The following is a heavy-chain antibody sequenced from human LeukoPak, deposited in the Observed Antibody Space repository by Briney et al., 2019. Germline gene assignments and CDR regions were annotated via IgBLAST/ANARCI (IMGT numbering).Heavy chain of an antibody. CDR1: GGSISSSSYY. CDR2: IYYSGST. D-gene: IGHD2-2*02. V-gene: IGHV4-39*01. J-gene: IGHJ4*02. Sequence: SETLSLTCTVSGGSISSSSYYWGWIRQPPGKGLEWIGSIYYSGSTYYNPSLKSRVTISVDTSKNQFSLKLSSVTAADTAVYYCARHPGIQTAFDFWGQGTLVTVSS. CDR3: ARHPGIQTAFDF.